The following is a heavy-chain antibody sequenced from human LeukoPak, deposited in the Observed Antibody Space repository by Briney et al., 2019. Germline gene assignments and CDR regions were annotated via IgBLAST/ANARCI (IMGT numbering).Heavy chain of an antibody. CDR2: ISWNSGSI. Sequence: GGSLRLSCAASGFTFDDYAMHWVRQAPGKGLEWVSGISWNSGSIGYADSVKGRFTISRDNTKNSLYLQMNSLRAEDMALYYCAKGEMATTPFAFDIWGQGTMVTVSS. CDR1: GFTFDDYA. J-gene: IGHJ3*02. CDR3: AKGEMATTPFAFDI. V-gene: IGHV3-9*03. D-gene: IGHD5-24*01.